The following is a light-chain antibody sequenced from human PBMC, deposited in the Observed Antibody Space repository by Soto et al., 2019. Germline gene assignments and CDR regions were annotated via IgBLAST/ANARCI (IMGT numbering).Light chain of an antibody. J-gene: IGKJ1*01. CDR1: QSVSSNY. V-gene: IGKV3-20*01. CDR3: QQYGSSPLT. CDR2: GAS. Sequence: EIVLTQSPGTLSLSPGERATLSCRASQSVSSNYLAWYQQTPGQATSLIIYGASSRATGIPDRFSGSGSGTDFTLTISRLEPEDFAVYYCQQYGSSPLTFGQGTKVEIK.